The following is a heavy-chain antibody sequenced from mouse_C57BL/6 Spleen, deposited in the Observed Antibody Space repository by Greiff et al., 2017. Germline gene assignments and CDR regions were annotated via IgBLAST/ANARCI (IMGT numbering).Heavy chain of an antibody. CDR2: INPNNGGT. Sequence: EVQLQQSGPELVKPGASVKMSCKASGYTFTDYNMHWVKQSHGKSLEWIGYINPNNGGTSYNQKFKGKATLTVNKSSSAAYMERRSLTSEDSAVYYCARAFSTDGFAYWGQGTLVTVSA. D-gene: IGHD1-1*01. CDR1: GYTFTDYN. CDR3: ARAFSTDGFAY. V-gene: IGHV1-22*01. J-gene: IGHJ3*01.